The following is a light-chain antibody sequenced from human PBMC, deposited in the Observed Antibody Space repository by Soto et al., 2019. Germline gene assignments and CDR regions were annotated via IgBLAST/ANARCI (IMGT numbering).Light chain of an antibody. CDR3: CSYTNSSTSV. CDR1: TSDIGSYNL. CDR2: EGS. V-gene: IGLV2-23*01. J-gene: IGLJ2*01. Sequence: QSALTQPASVSGSPGQSITISCTGATSDIGSYNLVSWYQHHPGKAPKLMIYEGSKRPSGVSTRFSGSKSGNTASLTISGIQGDDEADYYCCSYTNSSTSVFGGGTKLTVL.